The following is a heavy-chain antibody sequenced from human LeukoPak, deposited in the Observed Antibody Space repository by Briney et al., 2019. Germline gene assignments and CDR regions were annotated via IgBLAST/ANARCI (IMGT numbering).Heavy chain of an antibody. J-gene: IGHJ3*02. V-gene: IGHV4-59*01. D-gene: IGHD6-19*01. Sequence: SETLSLTCTVSGGSISSYYWSWIRQPPGKGLEWIGYIYNSGSTNYNPSLKSRVTISVDTSKNQFSLKLSSVTAADTAVYYCARDRYSSGWTLGAGRVAFDIWGQGTMVTVSS. CDR2: IYNSGST. CDR1: GGSISSYY. CDR3: ARDRYSSGWTLGAGRVAFDI.